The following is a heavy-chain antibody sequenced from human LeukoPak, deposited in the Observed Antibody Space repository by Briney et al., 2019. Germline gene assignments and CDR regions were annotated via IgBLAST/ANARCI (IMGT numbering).Heavy chain of an antibody. CDR1: GYTFTGYY. Sequence: ASVKVSCKASGYTFTGYYMHWVQQAPGQGLEWMGWINPNSGGTNYAQKFQGRVTMTRDASISTAYMELSRLRSDDTAVYYRARESRYCSSTSCYLNGMDVWGQGTTVTVSS. D-gene: IGHD2-2*01. CDR2: INPNSGGT. J-gene: IGHJ6*02. CDR3: ARESRYCSSTSCYLNGMDV. V-gene: IGHV1-2*02.